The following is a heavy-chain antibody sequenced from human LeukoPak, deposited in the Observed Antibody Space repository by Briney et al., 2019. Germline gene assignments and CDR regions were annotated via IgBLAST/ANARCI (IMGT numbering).Heavy chain of an antibody. D-gene: IGHD3-10*01. CDR2: INHDGSEK. J-gene: IGHJ4*02. V-gene: IGHV3-7*01. CDR1: GFTFSNSW. CDR3: ARGTALPGVDY. Sequence: GGSLRLSCAASGFTFSNSWMNWFRQAPGRLEWVANINHDGSEKNYVDSVEGRFTVTRDNTKKSLYLQMNSLGAEDTAVYYCARGTALPGVDYWGQGTLVIVSS.